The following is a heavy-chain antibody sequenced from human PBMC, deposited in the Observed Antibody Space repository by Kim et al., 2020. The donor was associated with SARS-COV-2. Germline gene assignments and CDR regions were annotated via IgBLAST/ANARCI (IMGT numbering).Heavy chain of an antibody. V-gene: IGHV3-9*01. CDR3: AKDGYSSSWYRTYYYYGMDV. D-gene: IGHD6-13*01. CDR1: GFTFDDYA. CDR2: ISWNSGSI. Sequence: GGSLRLSCAASGFTFDDYAMHWVRQAPGKGLEWVSGISWNSGSIGYADSVKGRFTISRDNAKNSLYLQMNSLRAEDTALYYCAKDGYSSSWYRTYYYYGMDVWGQGTPVTVSS. J-gene: IGHJ6*02.